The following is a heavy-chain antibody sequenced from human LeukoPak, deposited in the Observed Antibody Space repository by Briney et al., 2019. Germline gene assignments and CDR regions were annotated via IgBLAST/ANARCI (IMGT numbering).Heavy chain of an antibody. V-gene: IGHV5-51*01. D-gene: IGHD5-24*01. CDR2: IYPGDSDT. J-gene: IGHJ6*02. Sequence: GESLKISGKGSGYSFTSYWIGWVRQMPGKGLEWMGIIYPGDSDTRYSPSFQGQVTISADKSISTAYLQWNSLKASDTAMYYCARNPSTITPRGIYYFYGMDVWGQGTTVTVSS. CDR1: GYSFTSYW. CDR3: ARNPSTITPRGIYYFYGMDV.